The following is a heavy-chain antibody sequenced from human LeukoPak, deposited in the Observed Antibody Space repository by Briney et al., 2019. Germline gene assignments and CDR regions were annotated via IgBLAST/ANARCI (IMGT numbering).Heavy chain of an antibody. J-gene: IGHJ6*02. CDR2: IRSKADT. CDR3: ARLRAARTESYFYYGMDV. V-gene: IGHV3-73*01. D-gene: IGHD6-6*01. Sequence: GGSLELSCAASGFTFSGSAIHWVRQASGRGLEWVGRIRSKADTAYAASVRGRFTISRGDSRNTAYLQMNSLQTEDTAVYYCARLRAARTESYFYYGMDVWGQGTTVTVSS. CDR1: GFTFSGSA.